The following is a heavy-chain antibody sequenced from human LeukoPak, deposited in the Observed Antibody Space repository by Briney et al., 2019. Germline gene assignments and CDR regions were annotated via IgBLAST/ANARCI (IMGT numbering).Heavy chain of an antibody. D-gene: IGHD6-13*01. CDR3: ARGYSSRWYYFEE. Sequence: SETVSLTCTVSGGSISSYYWSWIRQPPGKGLEWIGYIYYSGSTNYNPSLKSRVTISVDTSKKQFSLKLSSVTAADTAVYYCARGYSSRWYYFEEWGHQSLLTVSS. J-gene: IGHJ4*01. CDR2: IYYSGST. V-gene: IGHV4-59*01. CDR1: GGSISSYY.